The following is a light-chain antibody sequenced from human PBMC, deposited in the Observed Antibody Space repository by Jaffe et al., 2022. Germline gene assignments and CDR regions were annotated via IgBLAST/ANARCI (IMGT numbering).Light chain of an antibody. V-gene: IGKV3-20*01. CDR2: GAS. J-gene: IGKJ2*01. CDR1: QSVSSSY. CDR3: QHYASSSYT. Sequence: EIVLTQSPGTLSLSPGERATLSCRASQSVSSSYLAWYQQKPGQAPRLLIYGASTRATGIPDRFSGSGSGTDFTLTISRLEPEDFAVYYCQHYASSSYTFGQGTKLEI.